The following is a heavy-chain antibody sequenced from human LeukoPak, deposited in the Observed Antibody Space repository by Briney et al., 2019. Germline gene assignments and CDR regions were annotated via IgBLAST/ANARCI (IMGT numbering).Heavy chain of an antibody. J-gene: IGHJ4*02. CDR1: GGSFSGYY. Sequence: PSETLSLTCAVYGGSFSGYYWSWIRQPPGKGLEWIGEINHSGSTNYNPSLKSRVTISVDTSKNQFSLKLSSVTAADTAVYYCALHRIAARRAFDYWGQGTLVTVSS. V-gene: IGHV4-34*01. D-gene: IGHD6-6*01. CDR2: INHSGST. CDR3: ALHRIAARRAFDY.